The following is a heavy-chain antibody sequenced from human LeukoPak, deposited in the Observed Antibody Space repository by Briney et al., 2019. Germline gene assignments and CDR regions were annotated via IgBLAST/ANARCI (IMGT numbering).Heavy chain of an antibody. D-gene: IGHD5-18*01. CDR1: GFTFSSYA. V-gene: IGHV3-30-3*01. Sequence: GGSLRLSCAASGFTFSSYAMHWVRQAPGKGLEWVAVISYDGSNKYYADSVKGRFTISRGNSKNTLYLQMNSLRAEDTAVYYCARDLDTAMVTGYWGQGTLVTVSS. CDR2: ISYDGSNK. J-gene: IGHJ4*02. CDR3: ARDLDTAMVTGY.